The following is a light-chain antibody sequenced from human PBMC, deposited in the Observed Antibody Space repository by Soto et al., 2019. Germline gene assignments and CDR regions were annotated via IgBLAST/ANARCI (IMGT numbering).Light chain of an antibody. CDR2: DAS. Sequence: DIQMTQPPSTRSASVGDRVTITCRASQSISSWLAWYQQKPGKAPKLLIYDASSLESGVPSRFSGSGSGTEFTLTISSLQPDDFATYYCQQYNSYPGTFGQGTKVDIK. CDR1: QSISSW. J-gene: IGKJ2*01. V-gene: IGKV1-5*01. CDR3: QQYNSYPGT.